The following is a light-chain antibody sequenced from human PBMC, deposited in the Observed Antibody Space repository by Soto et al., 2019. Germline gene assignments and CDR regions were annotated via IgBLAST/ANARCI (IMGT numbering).Light chain of an antibody. CDR1: QNVNRN. CDR3: QQYNNWTRT. CDR2: GAS. Sequence: EIVLTQSPATRSLSPGERATLSCRASQNVNRNLAWYQQRPGQAPRLLIYGASTRATGIPARFSDSGSGTEFTLTISSLQSEDFAVYYCQQYNNWTRTFGQGTKVDIK. J-gene: IGKJ1*01. V-gene: IGKV3-15*01.